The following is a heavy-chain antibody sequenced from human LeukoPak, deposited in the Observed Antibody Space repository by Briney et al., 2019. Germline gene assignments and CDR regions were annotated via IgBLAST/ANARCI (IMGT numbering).Heavy chain of an antibody. CDR1: GFTFSSYA. CDR2: ISYDGSNK. Sequence: GGSLRLSCAASGFTFSSYAMHWVRQAPGKGLEWVAVISYDGSNKYYADSVKGRFTISRDNSKNTLYLQMNSLRAEDTAVYYCARDQLGGVVDYWGQGTLVTVSS. CDR3: ARDQLGGVVDY. V-gene: IGHV3-30*01. D-gene: IGHD2-15*01. J-gene: IGHJ4*02.